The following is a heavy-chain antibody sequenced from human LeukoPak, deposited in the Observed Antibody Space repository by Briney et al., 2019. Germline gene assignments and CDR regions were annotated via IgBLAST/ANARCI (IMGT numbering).Heavy chain of an antibody. CDR3: AREISGSSGRWFDP. V-gene: IGHV4-39*07. CDR1: GGSISSSSYY. D-gene: IGHD1-26*01. J-gene: IGHJ5*02. CDR2: IYYSGST. Sequence: KSSETLSLTCTVSGGSISSSSYYWGWIRQPPGKGLEWIGSIYYSGSTYYNPSLKSRVTMSVDTSKNQFSLKLSSVTAADTAVYYCAREISGSSGRWFDPWGQGTLVTVSS.